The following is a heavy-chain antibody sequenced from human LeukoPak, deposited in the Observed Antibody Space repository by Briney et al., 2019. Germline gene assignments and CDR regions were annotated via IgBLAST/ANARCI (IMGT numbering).Heavy chain of an antibody. V-gene: IGHV3-7*01. Sequence: AGGSLRLSCAASGFTFNTYSMSWVRQAPGRGLEWVANMREDGSDIYYVDSVKGRFTISRDNAKNSLYLQMSSLRGDDTAVYFCARSGVAGAGDYWGQGTLVIVSS. CDR2: MREDGSDI. CDR1: GFTFNTYS. J-gene: IGHJ4*02. D-gene: IGHD6-13*01. CDR3: ARSGVAGAGDY.